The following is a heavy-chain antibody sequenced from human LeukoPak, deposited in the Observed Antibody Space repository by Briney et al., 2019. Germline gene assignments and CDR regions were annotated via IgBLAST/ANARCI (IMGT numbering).Heavy chain of an antibody. CDR3: ASRYYDTRDAFDI. CDR1: GGSISSGDYY. Sequence: SETLSLTCTVSGGSISSGDYYWSWIRQPPGKGLEWIGYIYYSGSTFYNPSLKSRVTISVDTSKNQFSLKLSSVTAADTAVYYCASRYYDTRDAFDIWGQGTMVTVSS. D-gene: IGHD3-22*01. J-gene: IGHJ3*02. V-gene: IGHV4-30-4*01. CDR2: IYYSGST.